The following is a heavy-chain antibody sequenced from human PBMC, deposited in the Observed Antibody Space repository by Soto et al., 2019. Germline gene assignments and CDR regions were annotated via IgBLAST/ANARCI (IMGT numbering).Heavy chain of an antibody. CDR3: ARQQSPGCSGGSDY. V-gene: IGHV5-51*01. CDR2: IYPGDSDT. CDR1: EYSFTIYW. Sequence: PAESMRISCNGAEYSFTIYWSGWLRQMRGKGLEWMGIIYPGDSDTRYNPSFQGQVTISADESISTAYLQWSSLKASDTAMYYCARQQSPGCSGGSDYWGQGTLVTVSS. J-gene: IGHJ4*02. D-gene: IGHD3-10*02.